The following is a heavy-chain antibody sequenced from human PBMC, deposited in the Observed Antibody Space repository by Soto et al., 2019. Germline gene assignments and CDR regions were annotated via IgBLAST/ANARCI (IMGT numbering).Heavy chain of an antibody. CDR3: AKQQGHPVNLYDFDH. CDR1: GFSFRDYA. V-gene: IGHV3-23*03. J-gene: IGHJ4*02. Sequence: EVQLLESGGGLVQPGGSLRLSCAASGFSFRDYAMSWVRQAPGKGLEWVSSVFGGGNDPFSAESVRGRFTISRDNSKNTLLLQMDSLRVEDTAVYYCAKQQGHPVNLYDFDHWGQGTLVIVSS. CDR2: VFGGGNDP. D-gene: IGHD4-17*01.